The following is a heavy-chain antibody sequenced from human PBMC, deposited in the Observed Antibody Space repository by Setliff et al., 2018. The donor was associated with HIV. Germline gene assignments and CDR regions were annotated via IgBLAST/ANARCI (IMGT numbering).Heavy chain of an antibody. Sequence: SETLSLTCTVSGDSIGTYYWSWIRQPPGKGLEWIGHIYNSESTKYNPSLKSRVTISVDTSTNQFSLKLSSVTAADTAVYYCARYDYGDFDYWGQGTPVTVSS. CDR2: IYNSEST. D-gene: IGHD4-17*01. V-gene: IGHV4-59*01. CDR3: ARYDYGDFDY. CDR1: GDSIGTYY. J-gene: IGHJ4*02.